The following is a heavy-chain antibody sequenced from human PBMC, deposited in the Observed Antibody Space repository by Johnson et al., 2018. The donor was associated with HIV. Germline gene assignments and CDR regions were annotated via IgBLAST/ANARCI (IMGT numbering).Heavy chain of an antibody. CDR3: AKVPSSSWTSRPI. Sequence: VQLVESGGGLVKPGGSLRLSCAASGFTFSDYYMNWVRQAPGKGLEWVSVIYSGGNTYYADSVKGRFTISRDNSKNKLYLQMNSLRAEDTAVYYCAKVPSSSWTSRPIWGQGTMVTVSS. CDR1: GFTFSDYY. D-gene: IGHD6-13*01. CDR2: IYSGGNT. J-gene: IGHJ3*02. V-gene: IGHV3-66*01.